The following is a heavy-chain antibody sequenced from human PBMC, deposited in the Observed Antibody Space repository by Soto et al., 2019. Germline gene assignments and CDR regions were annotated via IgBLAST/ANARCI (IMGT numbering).Heavy chain of an antibody. CDR3: ARSIGYYDSSGHMDV. CDR2: IYYSGST. V-gene: IGHV4-31*03. J-gene: IGHJ6*02. D-gene: IGHD3-22*01. CDR1: GGSISSGGYY. Sequence: QVQLQESGPGLVKPSQTLSLTCTVSGGSISSGGYYWSWIRQHPGKVLEWIGYIYYSGSTYYNPSLKSRVTISVDTSKNQCSLKLSSVTAADTAVYYCARSIGYYDSSGHMDVWGQGTTVTVSS.